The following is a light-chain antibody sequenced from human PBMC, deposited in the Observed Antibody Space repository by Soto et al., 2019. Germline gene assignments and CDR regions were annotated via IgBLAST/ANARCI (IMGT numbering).Light chain of an antibody. J-gene: IGLJ1*01. CDR3: SSYTSSSTLV. Sequence: QSALTQPASVSGSAGHSITVSCTGTTSDVGGYNSVSWYQQHPGKVPKLMIYDVSNRPSGVSNRFSGSKSGNTASLTISGLQAEDEADYYCSSYTSSSTLVFGTVTKVTVL. CDR2: DVS. CDR1: TSDVGGYNS. V-gene: IGLV2-14*01.